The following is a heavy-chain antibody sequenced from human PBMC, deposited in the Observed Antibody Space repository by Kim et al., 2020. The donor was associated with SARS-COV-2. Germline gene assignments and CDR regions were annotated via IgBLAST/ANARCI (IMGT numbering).Heavy chain of an antibody. CDR2: ISGSGGST. Sequence: GGSLRLSCAASGFTFSSYAMSWVRQAPGKGLEWVSAISGSGGSTYYADSVKGRFTISRDNSKNTLYLQMNSLRAEDTAVYYCAKVGGSYYLSFFIPNDAFDIWGQGTMVTVSS. CDR1: GFTFSSYA. CDR3: AKVGGSYYLSFFIPNDAFDI. V-gene: IGHV3-23*01. D-gene: IGHD1-26*01. J-gene: IGHJ3*02.